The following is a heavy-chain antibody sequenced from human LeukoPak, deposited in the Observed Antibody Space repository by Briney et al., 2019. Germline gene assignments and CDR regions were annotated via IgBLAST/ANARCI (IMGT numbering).Heavy chain of an antibody. Sequence: SVTVSCKASGGTFSSYAISWVRQAPGQGLEWMGGIIPIFGTANYAQKFQGRVTITADKSTSTAYMELSSLRSEDTAVYYCARAPIYYGSGSYYWETVDYWGQGTLVTVSS. J-gene: IGHJ4*02. V-gene: IGHV1-69*06. CDR1: GGTFSSYA. CDR2: IIPIFGTA. D-gene: IGHD3-10*01. CDR3: ARAPIYYGSGSYYWETVDY.